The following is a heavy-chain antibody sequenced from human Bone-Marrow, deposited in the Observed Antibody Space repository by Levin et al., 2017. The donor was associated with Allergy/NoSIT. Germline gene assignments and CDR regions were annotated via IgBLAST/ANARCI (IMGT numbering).Heavy chain of an antibody. V-gene: IGHV1-69*06. CDR1: GVIFNSYA. Sequence: SVKVSCKASGVIFNSYALSWVRQAPGQGLERVGGINFIFGTPTYAQKFQDRVTVTADKSTNTAYLELSSLRSEDTAVYFCARGPLGVVYEPYYFDSWGQGTLVTVSS. D-gene: IGHD2-8*02. J-gene: IGHJ4*02. CDR2: INFIFGTP. CDR3: ARGPLGVVYEPYYFDS.